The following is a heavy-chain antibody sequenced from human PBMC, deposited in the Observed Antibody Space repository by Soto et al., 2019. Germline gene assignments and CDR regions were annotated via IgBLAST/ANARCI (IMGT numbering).Heavy chain of an antibody. CDR3: ASISNYYGSGSPRYFFDY. J-gene: IGHJ4*02. Sequence: QLQLQESGPGLVKPSETLSLACTVSGGSISSSSYYWGWIRQPPGKGLEWIGSIYYSGSTYYNPSHNSRVTMYVDTSKNQFSLKLSSVTAADTAVYYCASISNYYGSGSPRYFFDYWGQGTLVTVSS. V-gene: IGHV4-39*01. CDR2: IYYSGST. CDR1: GGSISSSSYY. D-gene: IGHD3-10*01.